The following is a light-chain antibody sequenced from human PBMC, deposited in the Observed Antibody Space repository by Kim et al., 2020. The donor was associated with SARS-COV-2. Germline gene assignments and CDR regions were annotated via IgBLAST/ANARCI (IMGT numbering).Light chain of an antibody. CDR3: QQYASLPLT. CDR2: TAS. CDR1: QNINRW. V-gene: IGKV1-5*03. Sequence: ASVGDRVTITCRASQNINRWLAWQQQKPGKAPKALIYTASDLESGVPSRFSGHGSGTEFTLSISSLQPEDSATYYCQQYASLPLTFGQGTEVDIK. J-gene: IGKJ1*01.